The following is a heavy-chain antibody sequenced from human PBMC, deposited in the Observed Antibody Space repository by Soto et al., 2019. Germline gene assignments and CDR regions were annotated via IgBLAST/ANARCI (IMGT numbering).Heavy chain of an antibody. V-gene: IGHV3-23*01. CDR2: ISSSGGST. CDR3: AKRPGLAHFDY. J-gene: IGHJ4*02. CDR1: GFTFSNYA. Sequence: EVQLLESGGGLVQPGGSLRLSCAASGFTFSNYAMSWVRQAPGKGLEWVSAISSSGGSTYYADSVKGRFTISRDNSKDTLYLQMNSLRAEDTAVYHCAKRPGLAHFDYWGQGTLVTVSS. D-gene: IGHD6-25*01.